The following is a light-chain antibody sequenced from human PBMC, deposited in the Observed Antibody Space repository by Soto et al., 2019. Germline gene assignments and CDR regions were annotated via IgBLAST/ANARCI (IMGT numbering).Light chain of an antibody. CDR3: FTYKCYSLHT. J-gene: IGKJ2*01. V-gene: IGKV1-5*01. Sequence: DIQMTQSPSTLSASVGDRITITCRASQSVSRRLAWFQQKPGKAPKLLIYDASCLESGVLPRFSGRGSGTEFTLTISCLQPDDCETFYCFTYKCYSLHTFGKGSKLAIK. CDR1: QSVSRR. CDR2: DAS.